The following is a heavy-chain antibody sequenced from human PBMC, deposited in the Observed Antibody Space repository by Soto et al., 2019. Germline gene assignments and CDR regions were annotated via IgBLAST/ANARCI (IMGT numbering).Heavy chain of an antibody. D-gene: IGHD6-13*01. CDR1: GFTFSSYA. Sequence: HPGGSLRLSCAASGFTFSSYAMSWVRQAPGKGLEWVSAISGSGGSTYYADSVKGRFTISRDNSKNTLYLQMNSLRAEDTAVYYCAKDRAAAGTEDYWGQGTLVTVSS. CDR2: ISGSGGST. CDR3: AKDRAAAGTEDY. V-gene: IGHV3-23*01. J-gene: IGHJ4*02.